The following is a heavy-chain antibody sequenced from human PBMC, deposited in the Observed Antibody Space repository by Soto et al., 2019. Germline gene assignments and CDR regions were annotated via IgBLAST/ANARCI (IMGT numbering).Heavy chain of an antibody. CDR3: AKDMGRICMTTVTTGVDY. V-gene: IGHV3-23*01. CDR2: ISGSGGST. Sequence: EVQLLESGGGLVQPGGSLRLSCAASGFTFSSYAMSWVRQAPGKGLEWVSAISGSGGSTYYAHSVKGRFTISRDNSKNPLYLQKDSLRAEDTAVYYCAKDMGRICMTTVTTGVDYWGQGTLVTVSS. J-gene: IGHJ4*02. CDR1: GFTFSSYA. D-gene: IGHD4-17*01.